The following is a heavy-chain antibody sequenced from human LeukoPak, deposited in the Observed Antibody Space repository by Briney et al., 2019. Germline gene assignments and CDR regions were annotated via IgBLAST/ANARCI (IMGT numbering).Heavy chain of an antibody. D-gene: IGHD3-22*01. Sequence: SETLSLTCAVSGGSISSSNWWSWVRQPPGQGLEWIGEIYHSGSTNYNPSLKSRVTISVDTSKNQFSLKLSSVTAADTAVYYCARSSESYDSSGYYSYYFDYWGQGTLVTVSS. CDR3: ARSSESYDSSGYYSYYFDY. CDR1: GGSISSSNW. CDR2: IYHSGST. V-gene: IGHV4-4*02. J-gene: IGHJ4*02.